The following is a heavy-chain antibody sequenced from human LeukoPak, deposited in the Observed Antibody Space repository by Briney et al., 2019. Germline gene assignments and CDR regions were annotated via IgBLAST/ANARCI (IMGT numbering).Heavy chain of an antibody. CDR3: ASGRGSADAFDI. Sequence: PGGSLRHSCAASGFTFSSYSMNWVRQAPGKGLEWGSYISSSSSTIYSEDSVKGRFTISRDNAKNSLYLQMNRLRAEDTAVYYCASGRGSADAFDIWGQGTMVTVSS. CDR2: ISSSSSTI. D-gene: IGHD3-10*01. V-gene: IGHV3-48*01. J-gene: IGHJ3*02. CDR1: GFTFSSYS.